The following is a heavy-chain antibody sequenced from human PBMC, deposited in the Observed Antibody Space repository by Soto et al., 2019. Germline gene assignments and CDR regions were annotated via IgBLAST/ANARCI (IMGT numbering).Heavy chain of an antibody. CDR2: IIPIFGTA. V-gene: IGHV1-69*13. CDR1: GGTFSSYA. Sequence: SVKVSCKASGGTFSSYAISWVRQAPGQGLEWMGGIIPIFGTANYAQKFQGRVTITADESTSTAYMELSSLRSGDTAVYYCARVASTVAAEFDPWDQGTLVTVSS. CDR3: ARVASTVAAEFDP. J-gene: IGHJ5*02.